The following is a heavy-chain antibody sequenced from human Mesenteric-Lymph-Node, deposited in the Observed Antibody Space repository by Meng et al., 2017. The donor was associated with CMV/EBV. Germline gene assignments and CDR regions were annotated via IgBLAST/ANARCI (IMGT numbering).Heavy chain of an antibody. CDR1: GFTFSDYY. V-gene: IGHV3-11*04. CDR3: ARGIGYCTNGVCPTIPFDY. D-gene: IGHD2-8*01. Sequence: GGSLRLSCAASGFTFSDYYMSWIRQAPGKGLEWVSYIASSGSTIYYADSVKGRFTISRDNAKNSLYLQMNSLRAEDTAVYYCARGIGYCTNGVCPTIPFDYWGQGTLVTVSS. J-gene: IGHJ4*02. CDR2: IASSGSTI.